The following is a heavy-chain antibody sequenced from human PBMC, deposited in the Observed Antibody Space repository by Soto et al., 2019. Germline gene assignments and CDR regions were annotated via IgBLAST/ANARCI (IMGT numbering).Heavy chain of an antibody. J-gene: IGHJ6*02. D-gene: IGHD6-13*01. CDR2: INPNSGGT. CDR3: ARGPYRSRGRSQRDPYYGMDV. CDR1: GYTFNIYG. V-gene: IGHV1-2*02. Sequence: ASVKVSCKASGYTFNIYGITWVRQAPGQGLEWMGWINPNSGGTNYAQKFQGRVTMTRDTSISTAYMELSRLRSDDTAVYYCARGPYRSRGRSQRDPYYGMDVWGHGNTVTVSS.